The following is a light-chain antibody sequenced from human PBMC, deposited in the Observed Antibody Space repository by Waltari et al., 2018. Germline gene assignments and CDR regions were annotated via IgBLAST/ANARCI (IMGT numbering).Light chain of an antibody. V-gene: IGKV3-15*01. Sequence: EIVMTQSPATLSVSPGERATLSFRASQSVSSSLAWYQQKPGQAPRLLIYGASTRATGIPARFSGSGSGTEFTLTISSLQSEDFAVYDCQQYNNWPPITFGQGTRLEIK. CDR3: QQYNNWPPIT. J-gene: IGKJ5*01. CDR1: QSVSSS. CDR2: GAS.